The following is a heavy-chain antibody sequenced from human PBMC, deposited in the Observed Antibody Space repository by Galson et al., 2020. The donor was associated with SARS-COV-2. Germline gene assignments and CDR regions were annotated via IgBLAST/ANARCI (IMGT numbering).Heavy chain of an antibody. CDR3: AKRGGSWYYFDS. CDR1: GFTFSAYA. D-gene: IGHD3-16*01. V-gene: IGHV3-23*01. CDR2: ISDSGGST. Sequence: GGSLRLSCAASGFTFSAYAISWVRQAPGKGLEWVSGISDSGGSTYFAESVKGWVTISRDNSKSTLYLQMNYLSADDTAVYYCAKRGGSWYYFDSWGQGTLVTVSS. J-gene: IGHJ4*02.